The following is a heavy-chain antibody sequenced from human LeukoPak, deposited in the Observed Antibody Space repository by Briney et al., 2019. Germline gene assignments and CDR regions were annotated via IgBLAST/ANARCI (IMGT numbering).Heavy chain of an antibody. CDR2: ISSSSSYI. J-gene: IGHJ4*02. Sequence: GGSLRLSCAASGFTFSSYSMNWVRQAPGKGLEWVSSISSSSSYIYYADSVKGRFTISRDNAKNPLYLQMNSLRAEDTAVYYCAGSSSWYGGPDYWGQGTLVTVSS. CDR1: GFTFSSYS. CDR3: AGSSSWYGGPDY. D-gene: IGHD6-13*01. V-gene: IGHV3-21*01.